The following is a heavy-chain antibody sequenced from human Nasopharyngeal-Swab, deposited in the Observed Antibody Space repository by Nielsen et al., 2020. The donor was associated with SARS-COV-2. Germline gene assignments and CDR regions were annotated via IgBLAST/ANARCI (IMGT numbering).Heavy chain of an antibody. D-gene: IGHD6-13*01. J-gene: IGHJ4*02. CDR1: GFTFRSYD. CDR3: ARARYWLAASGPFFDY. V-gene: IGHV3-13*01. Sequence: GGSLRLSCAASGFTFRSYDMHWVRQGTGKGLEWVSAIGNAGDTYYPGSVKGRFTISRENAKNSLYLQMNSLRAGDTAVYYCARARYWLAASGPFFDYWGQGTLVTVSS. CDR2: IGNAGDT.